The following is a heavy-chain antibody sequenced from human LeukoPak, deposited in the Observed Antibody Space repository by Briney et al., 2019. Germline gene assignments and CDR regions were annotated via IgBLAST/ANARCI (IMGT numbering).Heavy chain of an antibody. CDR1: GGSISSYY. Sequence: SETLSLTCTVSGGSISSYYWSWIRQPAGKGLEWIGRIYTSGSTNYNPPLKSRVTMSVDTSKNQFSLKLSSVTAADTAVDYCARDSDSGSRYYFDYWGRGTLVSVSS. CDR2: IYTSGST. V-gene: IGHV4-4*07. CDR3: ARDSDSGSRYYFDY. D-gene: IGHD6-19*01. J-gene: IGHJ4*02.